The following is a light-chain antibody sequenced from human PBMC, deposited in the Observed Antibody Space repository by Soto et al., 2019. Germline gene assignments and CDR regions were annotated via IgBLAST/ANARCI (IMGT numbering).Light chain of an antibody. CDR2: DVS. Sequence: QSALTQPRSVSGSPGQSVTISCTGTSSDVGGYNYVSWYQQHPGKAPQLMIYDVSKRPSGVPDRFSGSKSGNTASLTISGLQAEDEADYYCCSYACSYTVVFGGGTKLTVL. J-gene: IGLJ2*01. CDR3: CSYACSYTVV. V-gene: IGLV2-11*01. CDR1: SSDVGGYNY.